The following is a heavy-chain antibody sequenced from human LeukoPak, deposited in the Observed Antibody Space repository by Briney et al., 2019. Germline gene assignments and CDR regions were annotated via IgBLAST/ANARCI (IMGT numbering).Heavy chain of an antibody. CDR3: ARNLSSSGYFDY. Sequence: GGSLRLSCAASGFTFSSYEMNWVRQAPGKGLEWVSYISSSGSTIYYADSVKGRFTISRDNAKNSLYLQMNSLRAEDTAVYYCARNLSSSGYFDYWGQGPRVTVSS. D-gene: IGHD6-13*01. CDR1: GFTFSSYE. V-gene: IGHV3-48*03. J-gene: IGHJ4*02. CDR2: ISSSGSTI.